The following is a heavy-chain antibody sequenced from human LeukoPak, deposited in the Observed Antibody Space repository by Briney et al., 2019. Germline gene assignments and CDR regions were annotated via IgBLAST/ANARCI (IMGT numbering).Heavy chain of an antibody. V-gene: IGHV3-23*01. CDR2: ISGSGGST. CDR1: GFTFSSYA. J-gene: IGHJ4*02. Sequence: GGSLRLSCAASGFTFSSYAMSWVRQTPGKGLEWVSAISGSGGSTYYADSVKGRFTISRDNSKNTLYLQMNSPRAEDTAVYYCARDEAVTSYFDYWGQGTLVTVSS. CDR3: ARDEAVTSYFDY. D-gene: IGHD4-17*01.